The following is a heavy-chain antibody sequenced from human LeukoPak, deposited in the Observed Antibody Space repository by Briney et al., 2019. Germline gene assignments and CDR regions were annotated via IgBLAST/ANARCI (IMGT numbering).Heavy chain of an antibody. Sequence: PGGSLRLSCAASGFTFSSYWMSWVRQAPGKGLEWVANIKQDGSEKYYVDSVKGRFTISRDNAKNSLYLQMNSLRAEDTAVYYCARGAPAYYDFWSGYGGDSWGQGTLVTVSS. V-gene: IGHV3-7*01. J-gene: IGHJ4*02. D-gene: IGHD3-3*01. CDR3: ARGAPAYYDFWSGYGGDS. CDR2: IKQDGSEK. CDR1: GFTFSSYW.